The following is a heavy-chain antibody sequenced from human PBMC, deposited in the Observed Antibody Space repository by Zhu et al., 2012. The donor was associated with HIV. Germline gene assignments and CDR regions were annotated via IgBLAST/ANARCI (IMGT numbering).Heavy chain of an antibody. CDR2: INNGGSTI. CDR1: GFSFSDHY. CDR3: ARGTYYYDTSGKGAFDY. V-gene: IGHV3-11*04. D-gene: IGHD3-22*01. Sequence: QVQLVESGGTLVKPGGSLRLSCAASGFSFSDHYMSWIRQPPGKGLEWISYINNGGSTIYYADSVKGRFTISRDNAKNSLYLQMNSLRVEDTAVYYCARGTYYYDTSGKGAFDYWGQGSLVTVSS. J-gene: IGHJ4*02.